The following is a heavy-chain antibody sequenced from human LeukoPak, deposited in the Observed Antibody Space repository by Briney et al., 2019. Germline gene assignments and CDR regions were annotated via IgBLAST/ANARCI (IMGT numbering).Heavy chain of an antibody. CDR2: INAGNGNT. V-gene: IGHV1-3*01. J-gene: IGHJ5*02. CDR3: AREPVPDYGSGSYYLGWFDP. Sequence: GASVKVSCKASGYTFTSYAMHWVRQAPGQRLEWMGWINAGNGNTKYSQKFQGRVTITRDTSASTAYMELSSLRSEDTAVYYCAREPVPDYGSGSYYLGWFDPWGQGTLVTVSS. CDR1: GYTFTSYA. D-gene: IGHD3-10*01.